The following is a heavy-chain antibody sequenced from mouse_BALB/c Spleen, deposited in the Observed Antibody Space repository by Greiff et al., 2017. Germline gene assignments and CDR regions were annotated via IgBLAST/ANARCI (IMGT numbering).Heavy chain of an antibody. V-gene: IGHV1-54*01. CDR2: INPGSGGT. CDR3: ARSRGITTCWFAY. CDR1: GYAFTNYL. D-gene: IGHD2-4*01. Sequence: QVQLQQSGAELVRPGTSVKVSCKASGYAFTNYLIEWVKQRPGQGLEWIGVINPGSGGTNYNEKFKGKATLTADKSSSTAYMQLSSLTSDDSAVYFCARSRGITTCWFAYWGQGTLVTVSA. J-gene: IGHJ3*01.